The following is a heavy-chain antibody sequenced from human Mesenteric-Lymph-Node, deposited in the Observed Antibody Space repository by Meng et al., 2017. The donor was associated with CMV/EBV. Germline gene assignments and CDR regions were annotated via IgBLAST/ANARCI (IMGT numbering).Heavy chain of an antibody. V-gene: IGHV3-30*02. CDR2: LHYDGGEK. CDR1: GLTLNTYG. J-gene: IGHJ4*02. CDR3: AMGRATTVFY. Sequence: GGSLRLSCAVSGLTLNTYGMHWVRQAPGKGLEWVAFLHYDGGEKYYRDSVKGRFTISRDTSKNTLHLQMNSLRPDDTAVYYCAMGRATTVFYWGQGTLVTVSS. D-gene: IGHD1-26*01.